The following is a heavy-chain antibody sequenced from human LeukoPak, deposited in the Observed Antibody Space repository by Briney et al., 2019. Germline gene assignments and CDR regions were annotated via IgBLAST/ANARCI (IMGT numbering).Heavy chain of an antibody. CDR3: ARRKYTTGWYYADY. Sequence: SGPTLVNPIQTLTLTCTFSGFSLSTSGVVVGWIRQPPGQALEWLAFIYWDDDKRYSPSLKSRLTITRDTSKNQVVLTMTNMDPVDTATYFCARRKYTTGWYYADYWGQGTLVTVSS. CDR1: GFSLSTSGVV. CDR2: IYWDDDK. J-gene: IGHJ4*02. D-gene: IGHD6-19*01. V-gene: IGHV2-5*02.